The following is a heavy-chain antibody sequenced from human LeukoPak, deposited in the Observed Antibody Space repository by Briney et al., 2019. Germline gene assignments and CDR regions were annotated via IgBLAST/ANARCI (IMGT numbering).Heavy chain of an antibody. V-gene: IGHV7-4-1*02. D-gene: IGHD6-13*01. CDR2: INTNTGNP. J-gene: IGHJ6*03. CDR1: GYTFTDNW. Sequence: ASVKVSCKASGYTFTDNWMHWVRQAPGQGLEWMGWINTNTGNPTYAQGFTGRFVFSLDTSVSTAYLQISSLKAEDTAVYYCARHPSSSAVGYYYYMDVWGKGTTVTVSS. CDR3: ARHPSSSAVGYYYYMDV.